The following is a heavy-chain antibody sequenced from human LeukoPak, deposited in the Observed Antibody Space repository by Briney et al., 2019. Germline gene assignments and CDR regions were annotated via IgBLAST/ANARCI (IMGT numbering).Heavy chain of an antibody. CDR3: ARAKRYYYDSSGSQSFYLGY. V-gene: IGHV1-18*01. CDR2: ISAFNGYT. D-gene: IGHD3-22*01. J-gene: IGHJ4*02. CDR1: GYTFTSFG. Sequence: ASVKVSCKASGYTFTSFGISWVRQAPGQGLEWMGWISAFNGYTNYAQKLQGRVSMTTDTSTGTAYMELRSLRSDDTAVYYCARAKRYYYDSSGSQSFYLGYWGQGTLVTVSS.